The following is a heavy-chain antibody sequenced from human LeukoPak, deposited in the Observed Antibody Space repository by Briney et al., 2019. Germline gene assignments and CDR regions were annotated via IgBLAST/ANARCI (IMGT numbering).Heavy chain of an antibody. CDR2: IYYSGST. D-gene: IGHD3-22*01. CDR3: ARSGGYFFDY. CDR1: GGSISSGDYY. J-gene: IGHJ4*02. Sequence: SETLSLTCTVSGGSISSGDYYWSWIRQPPGKGLEWIGCIYYSGSTYYNPSLKSRVTISVDTSKNQFSLELSSVTAADTAVYYCARSGGYFFDYWGQGTLVTVSS. V-gene: IGHV4-30-4*01.